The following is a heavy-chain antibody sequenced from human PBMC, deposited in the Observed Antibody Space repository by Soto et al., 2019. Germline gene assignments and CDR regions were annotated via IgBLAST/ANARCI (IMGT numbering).Heavy chain of an antibody. CDR3: TRGRRYSGSEAFDI. D-gene: IGHD1-26*01. Sequence: EVQLVESGGALVQPGGSLRVSCEASGFTFSSYWMHWVRRAPGKGLVWVARINGDGTVTTDANSVKGRFTISRDNAKNTRYLQMDSLRAEDTAMYYCTRGRRYSGSEAFDIWGQGTVGTVSS. CDR1: GFTFSSYW. V-gene: IGHV3-74*01. CDR2: INGDGTVT. J-gene: IGHJ3*02.